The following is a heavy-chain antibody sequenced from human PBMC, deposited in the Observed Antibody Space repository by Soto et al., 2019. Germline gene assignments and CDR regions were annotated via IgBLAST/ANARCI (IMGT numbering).Heavy chain of an antibody. J-gene: IGHJ4*02. CDR3: ARDSDPRYCSGGSCYPFDY. CDR2: IWYDRSNK. D-gene: IGHD2-15*01. V-gene: IGHV3-33*01. Sequence: QVQLVESGGGVVQPGRSLRLSCAASGFTFSSYGMHWVRQAPGKGLEWVAVIWYDRSNKYYADSVKGRFTISRDNSKNTLYLQMNSLRAEDTAVYYCARDSDPRYCSGGSCYPFDYWGQGTLVTVSS. CDR1: GFTFSSYG.